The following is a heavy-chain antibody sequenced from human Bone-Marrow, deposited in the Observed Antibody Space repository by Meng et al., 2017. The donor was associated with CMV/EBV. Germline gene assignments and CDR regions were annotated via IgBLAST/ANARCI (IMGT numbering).Heavy chain of an antibody. CDR3: ARELWFGPPIDY. D-gene: IGHD3-10*01. CDR2: IIPILGIA. V-gene: IGHV1-69*04. CDR1: GGTFSSYT. J-gene: IGHJ4*02. Sequence: SSEKVSCKASGGTFSSYTISWVRQAPGQGLEWMGRIIPILGIANYAQKFQGRVTITADKSTSTAYMELSSLRSEDTAVYYCARELWFGPPIDYWGQGTLVTVSS.